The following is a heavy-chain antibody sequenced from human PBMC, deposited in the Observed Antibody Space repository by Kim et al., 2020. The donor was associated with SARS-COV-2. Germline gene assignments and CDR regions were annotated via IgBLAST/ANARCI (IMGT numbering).Heavy chain of an antibody. V-gene: IGHV1-8*01. Sequence: ASVKVSCKASGYTFTSYDINWVRQATGQGLEWMGWMNPNSGNTGYAQKFQGRVTMTRNTSISTAYMELSSLRSEDTAVYYCARAGNRNDLDYDILTGYYTWGQETLVTVSS. CDR2: MNPNSGNT. CDR1: GYTFTSYD. J-gene: IGHJ5*02. D-gene: IGHD3-9*01. CDR3: ARAGNRNDLDYDILTGYYT.